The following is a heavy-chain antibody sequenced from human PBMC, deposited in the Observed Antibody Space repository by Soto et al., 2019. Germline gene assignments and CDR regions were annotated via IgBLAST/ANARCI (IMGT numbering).Heavy chain of an antibody. J-gene: IGHJ6*02. V-gene: IGHV5-51*01. CDR2: IYPGDSDT. CDR3: ARHRSPINYYYGMDV. CDR1: RYSFTSYW. Sequence: GESLEISCKASRYSFTSYWIGWVRQMPGKGLEWMGIIYPGDSDTRYSPSFQGQVTISADKSISTAYLQWSSLRASDTAMYYCARHRSPINYYYGMDVWGQGTTVTVSS. D-gene: IGHD6-19*01.